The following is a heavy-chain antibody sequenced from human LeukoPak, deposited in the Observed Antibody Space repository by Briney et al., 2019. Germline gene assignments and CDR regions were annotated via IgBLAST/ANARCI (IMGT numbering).Heavy chain of an antibody. CDR3: ARDRDYGGNERNYYYYYGMDV. CDR2: ISSSSSYI. D-gene: IGHD4-23*01. V-gene: IGHV3-21*01. J-gene: IGHJ6*02. Sequence: GGSLRLSCAASGFTFSSYSMNWVRQAPGKGLEWVSSISSSSSYIYYADSVKGRFTISRDNAKNSLYLQMNSLRAEDTAVYYCARDRDYGGNERNYYYYYGMDVWGQGTTVTVSS. CDR1: GFTFSSYS.